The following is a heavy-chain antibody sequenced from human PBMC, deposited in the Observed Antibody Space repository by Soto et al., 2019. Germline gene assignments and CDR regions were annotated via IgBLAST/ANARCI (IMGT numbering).Heavy chain of an antibody. Sequence: QVQLVQSGAEVKKPGSSAKVSCKASGGTFSSYAISWVRQAPGQGLEWMGGIIPIFGTANYAQKFQGRVTITADKSTSTAYMELSSLRSEDTAVYYCARVKQLVEHYYYGMDVWGQGTTVTVSS. D-gene: IGHD6-6*01. V-gene: IGHV1-69*06. CDR3: ARVKQLVEHYYYGMDV. CDR2: IIPIFGTA. CDR1: GGTFSSYA. J-gene: IGHJ6*02.